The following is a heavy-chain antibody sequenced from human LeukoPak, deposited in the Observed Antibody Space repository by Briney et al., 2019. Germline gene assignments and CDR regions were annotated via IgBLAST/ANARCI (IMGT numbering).Heavy chain of an antibody. D-gene: IGHD3-3*01. CDR2: ISYDGSNK. CDR3: ARPTTIFGVAPLFRY. V-gene: IGHV3-30-3*01. CDR1: GFTFSNYA. J-gene: IGHJ4*02. Sequence: GGSLRLSCTASGFTFSNYAIHWVRQAPGKGLEWVTVISYDGSNKYYADSVKGRFTISRDNSKNTLYLQMNSLRAEDTAVYYCARPTTIFGVAPLFRYWGQGTLVTVSS.